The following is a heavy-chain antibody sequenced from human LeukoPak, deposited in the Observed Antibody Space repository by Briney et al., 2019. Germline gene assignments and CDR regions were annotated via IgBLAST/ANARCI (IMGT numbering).Heavy chain of an antibody. J-gene: IGHJ6*03. CDR3: ARIRGAGADYYYYYMDV. V-gene: IGHV4-4*02. CDR2: IHQSGST. CDR1: GGSISSGNW. Sequence: SETLSLTCVVSGGSISSGNWWSWVRQPPGKGLEWIGEIHQSGSTNYNPSLKNRVTVSVDKSKNQFSLKLSSVTAADTAVYYCARIRGAGADYYYYYMDVWGKGTTVTVSS. D-gene: IGHD3-3*01.